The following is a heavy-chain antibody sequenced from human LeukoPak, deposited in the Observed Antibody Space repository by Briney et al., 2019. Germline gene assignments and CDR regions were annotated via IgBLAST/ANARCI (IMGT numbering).Heavy chain of an antibody. J-gene: IGHJ4*02. Sequence: SETLSLTCTVSVGSISSYYWSWSRQPAGRGLEWVGRIYTSGSTNYNPSLKGRATMSVDTSKNQFSRKLSSVTAADTAVYYCARESSYGYSIDYWGQGTLVTVSS. CDR3: ARESSYGYSIDY. D-gene: IGHD5-18*01. CDR2: IYTSGST. V-gene: IGHV4-4*07. CDR1: VGSISSYY.